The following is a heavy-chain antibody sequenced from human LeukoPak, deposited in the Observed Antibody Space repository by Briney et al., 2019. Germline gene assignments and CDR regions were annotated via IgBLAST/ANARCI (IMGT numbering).Heavy chain of an antibody. CDR2: IDSSGDYI. CDR1: GFTLSTYS. Sequence: GGSLRLSCAASGFTLSTYSMHWVRQAPGKGLEWVSSIDSSGDYIYYADSVKGRFTISRDNAKNSLYLQMNSLRVEDTAVYFCARDRGTVTYSDSWGQGTLVTVSS. V-gene: IGHV3-21*06. CDR3: ARDRGTVTYSDS. D-gene: IGHD4-17*01. J-gene: IGHJ4*02.